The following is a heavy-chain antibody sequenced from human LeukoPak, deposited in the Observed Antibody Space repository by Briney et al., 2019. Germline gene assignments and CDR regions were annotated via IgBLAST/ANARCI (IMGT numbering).Heavy chain of an antibody. D-gene: IGHD5-12*01. CDR3: AKGDGRLRFHFDY. V-gene: IGHV3-23*01. Sequence: GASVKVSCKASGGTFSSYAISWVRQAPGKGLEWVSAISGSGGSTYYADSVKGRFTISRDNSKNTLYLQMNSLRAEDTAVYYCAKGDGRLRFHFDYWGQGTLVTVSS. J-gene: IGHJ4*02. CDR2: ISGSGGST. CDR1: GGTFSSYA.